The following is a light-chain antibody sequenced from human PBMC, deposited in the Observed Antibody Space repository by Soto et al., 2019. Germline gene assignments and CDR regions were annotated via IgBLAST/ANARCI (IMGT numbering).Light chain of an antibody. CDR1: QTISSNY. CDR3: QQYFSWA. V-gene: IGKV3-20*01. Sequence: EIVLTQSPGTLSVSPGERATLSCRASQTISSNYLAWYQQKPGQAPSLLIYGTSSRATGIPDRFSGSGSGTDFPLTISRLEPEDLPICYYQQYFSWAFGQGTKVEI. J-gene: IGKJ1*01. CDR2: GTS.